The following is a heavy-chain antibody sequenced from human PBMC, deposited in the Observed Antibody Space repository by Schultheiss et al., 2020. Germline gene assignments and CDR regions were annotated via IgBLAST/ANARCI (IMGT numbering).Heavy chain of an antibody. Sequence: GGSLRLSCAASEFTFSYYIMNWVRQAPGKGLEWVSYISSSSNTISYADSVKGRFTISRDNAKNSLYLQMNTLRAEDTAVYYCAGEPGFCTNGVCYNSGGMDVWGQGTTVTVSS. J-gene: IGHJ6*02. CDR2: ISSSSNTI. V-gene: IGHV3-48*01. CDR3: AGEPGFCTNGVCYNSGGMDV. D-gene: IGHD2-8*01. CDR1: EFTFSYYI.